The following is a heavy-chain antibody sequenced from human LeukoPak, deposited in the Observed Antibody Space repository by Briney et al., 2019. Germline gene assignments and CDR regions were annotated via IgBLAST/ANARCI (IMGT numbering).Heavy chain of an antibody. J-gene: IGHJ4*02. CDR3: ARGASSGSLHFDY. Sequence: PGRSLRLSCAASGFIFSSNGMHWVRQASGKGLEWVAVIWHDGSEKYYADSVKGRVTVSRDNSKNTLYLQMNSLRAEDTAVYFCARGASSGSLHFDYWGQGLLVTVSS. CDR1: GFIFSSNG. D-gene: IGHD3-10*01. V-gene: IGHV3-33*01. CDR2: IWHDGSEK.